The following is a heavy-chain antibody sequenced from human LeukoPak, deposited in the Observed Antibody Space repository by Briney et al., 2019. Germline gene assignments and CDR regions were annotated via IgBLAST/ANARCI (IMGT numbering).Heavy chain of an antibody. D-gene: IGHD3-22*01. CDR3: ARARRGDSSAFDI. V-gene: IGHV4-61*02. CDR2: IYTSGST. Sequence: PSETLSLTCTVSGGSISSGSYYWSWIRQPAGKGLEWIGCIYTSGSTNYNPSLKSRVTISVDTSKNQFSLKLSSVTAADTAVYYCARARRGDSSAFDIWGQGTMVTVTS. CDR1: GGSISSGSYY. J-gene: IGHJ3*02.